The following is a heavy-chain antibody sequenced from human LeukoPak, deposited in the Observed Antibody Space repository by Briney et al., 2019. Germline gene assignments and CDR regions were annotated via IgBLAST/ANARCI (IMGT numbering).Heavy chain of an antibody. CDR1: GGSISSSIYY. D-gene: IGHD3-10*01. CDR3: ARAVNVWFGELLFSRALYFDY. J-gene: IGHJ4*02. CDR2: IYYSGST. V-gene: IGHV4-39*07. Sequence: SETLSFTCTVSGGSISSSIYYWGWIRQPPGKGLEWIGSIYYSGSTYYNPSLKSRVTISVDTSKNQFSLKLSSVTAADTAVYYCARAVNVWFGELLFSRALYFDYWGQGTLVTVSS.